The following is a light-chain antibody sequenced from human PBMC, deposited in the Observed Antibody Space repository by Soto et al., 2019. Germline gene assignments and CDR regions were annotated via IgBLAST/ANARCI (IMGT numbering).Light chain of an antibody. J-gene: IGKJ1*01. CDR3: QHYGSSPWT. CDR2: GAS. V-gene: IGKV3-20*01. Sequence: EIVLTQSPGTLSLSPGERATLSCRASQSVSSSNLTWYQQKVGQAPRLLISGASSRATGIPDRFSGSGSGTDFTLTISRLEPEDFAVYYCQHYGSSPWTFGQGTNVEIK. CDR1: QSVSSSN.